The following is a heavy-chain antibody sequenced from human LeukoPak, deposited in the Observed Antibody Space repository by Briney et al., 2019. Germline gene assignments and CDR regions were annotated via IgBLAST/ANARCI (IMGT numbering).Heavy chain of an antibody. CDR2: IYYSGST. V-gene: IGHV4-39*01. J-gene: IGHJ4*02. CDR1: GGSISSSSYY. CDR3: ARQKTDMYSSGWDFDY. D-gene: IGHD6-19*01. Sequence: PSETPSLTCTVSGGSISSSSYYWGWIRQPPGKGLEWIGSIYYSGSTYYNPSLKSRVTISVDTSKNQFSLKLSSVTAADTAVYYCARQKTDMYSSGWDFDYWGQGTLVTVSS.